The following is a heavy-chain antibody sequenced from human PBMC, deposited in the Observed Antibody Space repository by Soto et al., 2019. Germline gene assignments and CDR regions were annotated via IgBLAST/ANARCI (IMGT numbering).Heavy chain of an antibody. V-gene: IGHV1-58*01. D-gene: IGHD6-13*01. CDR3: AADVGSSWYYYYYYGMDV. J-gene: IGHJ6*02. CDR2: IVVGSGNT. Sequence: ASVKVSCKASGFTFTSSAVQWVRQARGQRLEWIGWIVVGSGNTNYAQKFQERVTITRDMSTSTAYMELSSLRSEDTAVYYCAADVGSSWYYYYYYGMDVWGQGTTVTVSS. CDR1: GFTFTSSA.